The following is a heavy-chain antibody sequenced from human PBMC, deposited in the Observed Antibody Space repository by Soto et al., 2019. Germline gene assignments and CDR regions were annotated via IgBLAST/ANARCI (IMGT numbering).Heavy chain of an antibody. Sequence: GGSLRLSCAASGFTFSSYGMHWVRQAPGKGLEWVAVIWYDGSNKYYADSVKGRFTISRDNSKNTLYLQMNSLRAEDTAVYYCARVVRSYPDYYYYYGMDVWGQGTTVTVSS. CDR2: IWYDGSNK. V-gene: IGHV3-33*01. D-gene: IGHD3-10*01. CDR3: ARVVRSYPDYYYYYGMDV. J-gene: IGHJ6*02. CDR1: GFTFSSYG.